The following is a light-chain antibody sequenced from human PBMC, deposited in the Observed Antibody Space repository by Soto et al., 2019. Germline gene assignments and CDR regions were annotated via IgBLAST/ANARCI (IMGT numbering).Light chain of an antibody. CDR3: SSYTSSNTYV. CDR2: DVS. V-gene: IGLV2-14*03. J-gene: IGLJ1*01. CDR1: SSDVGSYNY. Sequence: QCVLTQPASVSGSPGEWITISCTGTSSDVGSYNYVSWYQHHPGKVPQLMIYDVSNRPSGVSNRFSGSKSGNTASLTISGLQAEDEADYYCSSYTSSNTYVFGTGTKVTVL.